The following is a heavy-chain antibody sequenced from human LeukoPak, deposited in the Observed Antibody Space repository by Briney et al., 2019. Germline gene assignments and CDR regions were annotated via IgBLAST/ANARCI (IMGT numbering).Heavy chain of an antibody. CDR3: AKDRVRGVTYGMDV. V-gene: IGHV3-23*01. Sequence: GGSLRLTCAASGFTFSRYAMSWVRQPPGKGLEGVSAISGSGGSTYYADSVKGRFTISRDNYKNTLYLQMNSLRAEDTAVYYCAKDRVRGVTYGMDVWGQGTTVTVSS. J-gene: IGHJ6*02. D-gene: IGHD3-10*01. CDR1: GFTFSRYA. CDR2: ISGSGGST.